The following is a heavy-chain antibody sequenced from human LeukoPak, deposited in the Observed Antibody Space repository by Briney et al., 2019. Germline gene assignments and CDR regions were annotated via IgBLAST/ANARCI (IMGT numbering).Heavy chain of an antibody. D-gene: IGHD4-11*01. V-gene: IGHV3-74*01. CDR1: GFTFSSYW. J-gene: IGHJ6*02. CDR2: INSDGSST. Sequence: PGGSLRLSCAASGFTFSSYWMHWVRQAPGKGLVLVSRINSDGSSTSYADSVKGRFTISRDNAKNTLYLQMNSPRAEDTALYYCASLGYSKGYYYGMDVWGQGTTVTVSS. CDR3: ASLGYSKGYYYGMDV.